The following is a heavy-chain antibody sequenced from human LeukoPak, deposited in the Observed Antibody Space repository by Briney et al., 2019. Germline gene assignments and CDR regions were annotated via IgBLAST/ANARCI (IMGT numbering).Heavy chain of an antibody. CDR1: GFSFSSYA. J-gene: IGHJ6*02. V-gene: IGHV3-30*04. CDR2: ISSGGSTT. CDR3: ARDPDRLVIFGKDV. Sequence: GGSLRLSCAASGFSFSSYAMHWVRQTPGKGLEWVAVISSGGSTTHYSDSVKGRFTISSDTSNNTLYLQMNNLRGEDTAVYYCARDPDRLVIFGKDVWGQGTTVTVSS. D-gene: IGHD2/OR15-2a*01.